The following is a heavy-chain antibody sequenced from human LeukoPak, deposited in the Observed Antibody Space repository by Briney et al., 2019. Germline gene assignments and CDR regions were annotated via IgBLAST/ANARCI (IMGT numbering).Heavy chain of an antibody. D-gene: IGHD5-18*01. V-gene: IGHV3-49*05. CDR1: GFRFGDYA. J-gene: IGHJ4*02. CDR3: TRGLIITAFDY. Sequence: NPGGSLRLSCTASGFRFGDYAMSWFRQAPGKGLEWIGFIRSSTYGGTAGSAASVKGRFTISRDDSKSVAYLQMNSLKTEDSAVYYCTRGLIITAFDYWGQGTLVTVSS. CDR2: IRSSTYGGTA.